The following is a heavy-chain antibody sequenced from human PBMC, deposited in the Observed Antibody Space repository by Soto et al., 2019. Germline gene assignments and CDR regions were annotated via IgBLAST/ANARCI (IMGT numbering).Heavy chain of an antibody. Sequence: GASVKVSCKASGGTFSSYAISWVRQAPGQGLEWMGEIIPIFGTANYAQKFQGRVTITADESTSTAYMELSSLRSEDTAVYYCARDWVYGSGKYTPFDPWGQGTLVTVSS. V-gene: IGHV1-69*13. D-gene: IGHD3-10*01. CDR1: GGTFSSYA. J-gene: IGHJ5*02. CDR3: ARDWVYGSGKYTPFDP. CDR2: IIPIFGTA.